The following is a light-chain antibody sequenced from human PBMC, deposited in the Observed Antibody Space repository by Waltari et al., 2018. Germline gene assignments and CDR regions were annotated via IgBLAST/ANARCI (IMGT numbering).Light chain of an antibody. CDR3: QSYDSSLRGSL. J-gene: IGLJ2*01. Sequence: QSGLTQPPSVSAAPGPRVTLSCTGCSPTTGAGSDVPWYQVLPGKAPKLLIHGNNNRPSGVADRFSGSKAGTSASLAITGLQAEDEADYYCQSYDSSLRGSLFGGGTKLTVL. CDR1: SPTTGAGSD. CDR2: GNN. V-gene: IGLV1-40*01.